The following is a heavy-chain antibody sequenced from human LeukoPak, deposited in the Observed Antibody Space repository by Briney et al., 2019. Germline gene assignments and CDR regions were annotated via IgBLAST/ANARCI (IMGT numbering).Heavy chain of an antibody. J-gene: IGHJ4*02. D-gene: IGHD6-19*01. Sequence: SETLSLTCTVSGGSVSSSSYYWGWIRQPPGKGLEWIGSLYYTGSTYYNPSLKSPVTISVDTSKNQFSLKLSSVTAADTAVYYCAREYILYRSGWFLDYWGQGTVVTVSS. CDR3: AREYILYRSGWFLDY. V-gene: IGHV4-39*07. CDR2: LYYTGST. CDR1: GGSVSSSSYY.